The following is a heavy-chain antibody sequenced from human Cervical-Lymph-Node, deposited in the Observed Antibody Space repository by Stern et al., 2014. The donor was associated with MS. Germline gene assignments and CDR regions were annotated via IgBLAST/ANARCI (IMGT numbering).Heavy chain of an antibody. V-gene: IGHV3-11*01. CDR2: ISSSGSLR. J-gene: IGHJ4*02. D-gene: IGHD3-10*01. CDR3: ARAAGSAEDY. CDR1: GFTFSDYY. Sequence: VQLVESGGGLVKPGGSLRLSCTASGFTFSDYYMSWIRQAPGKGLEWISYISSSGSLRHYADSVRGRFTVSRDNANNSLFLQMNSLSAEDSAVYYCARAAGSAEDYWGQGILVTVSS.